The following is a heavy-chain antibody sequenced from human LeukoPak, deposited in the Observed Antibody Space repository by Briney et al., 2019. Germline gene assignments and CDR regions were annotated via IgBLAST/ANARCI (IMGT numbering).Heavy chain of an antibody. CDR1: GGSFSGYY. J-gene: IGHJ6*03. V-gene: IGHV4-34*01. CDR3: ARGSFDMVRGAINYYYMDV. D-gene: IGHD3-10*01. Sequence: SETLSLTCAVYGGSFSGYYWSWIRQPPGKGLEWIGEINHSGSTNYNPSLKSRVTISVDTSKNQFSLKLSSVTAADTAVYECARGSFDMVRGAINYYYMDVWGKGTTVTVSS. CDR2: INHSGST.